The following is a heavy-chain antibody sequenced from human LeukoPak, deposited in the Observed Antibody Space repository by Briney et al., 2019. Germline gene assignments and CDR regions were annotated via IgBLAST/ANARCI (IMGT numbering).Heavy chain of an antibody. J-gene: IGHJ4*02. D-gene: IGHD4-17*01. CDR2: LKQDGSKK. CDR3: ARDQGYGFDY. CDR1: GFTFSDFW. V-gene: IGHV3-7*04. Sequence: PGGSLRLSCAASGFTFSDFWMGWVRQAPGKGLEWVADLKQDGSKKYYVDSVKGRFTISRDNAKNSMYLQMSDLGVDDTAVYYCARDQGYGFDYWGQGTLLTVSS.